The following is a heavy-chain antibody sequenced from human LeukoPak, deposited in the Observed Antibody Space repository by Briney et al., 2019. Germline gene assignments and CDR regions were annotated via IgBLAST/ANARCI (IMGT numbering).Heavy chain of an antibody. Sequence: GGSLRLSCAASGFTFSSYWMSWVRQAPGKGLEWVANIKQDGSEKYYVDSVKGRFTISRDNAKNSLYLQMNSLRAEDTAVYYCARDGASLGAQFDYWGQGTLVTVSS. V-gene: IGHV3-7*01. D-gene: IGHD1-26*01. CDR1: GFTFSSYW. J-gene: IGHJ4*02. CDR3: ARDGASLGAQFDY. CDR2: IKQDGSEK.